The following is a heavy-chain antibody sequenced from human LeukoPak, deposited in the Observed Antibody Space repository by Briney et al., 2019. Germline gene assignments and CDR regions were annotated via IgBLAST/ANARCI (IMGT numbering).Heavy chain of an antibody. J-gene: IGHJ4*02. D-gene: IGHD3-22*01. V-gene: IGHV3-23*01. CDR3: ARDLYYDSSGFFDY. CDR2: ISGSGGST. CDR1: GFTFSSYA. Sequence: PGRSLRLSCAASGFTFSSYAMSWVRQAPGKGLEWVSAISGSGGSTYYADSVKGRFTISRDNSKNTLYLQMNSLRAEDTAVYYCARDLYYDSSGFFDYWGQGTLVTVSS.